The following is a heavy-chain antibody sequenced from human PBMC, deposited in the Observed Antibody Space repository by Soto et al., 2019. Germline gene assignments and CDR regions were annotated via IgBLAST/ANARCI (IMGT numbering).Heavy chain of an antibody. D-gene: IGHD3-3*01. CDR1: GFSLTTSGVG. J-gene: IGHJ6*02. Sequence: QITLKESGPTLVKPTQTLTLTCTFSGFSLTTSGVGVGWIRQPPGKALEWLALIYWDDDKRYSPSLKSRLTITKATSKHQVVLTMTNMDPVDTGTYYCAHRRAIFGVVYGLDVWGQGTTVTVSS. CDR2: IYWDDDK. V-gene: IGHV2-5*02. CDR3: AHRRAIFGVVYGLDV.